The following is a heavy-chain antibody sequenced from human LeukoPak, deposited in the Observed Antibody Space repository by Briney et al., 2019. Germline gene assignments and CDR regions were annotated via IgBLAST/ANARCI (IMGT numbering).Heavy chain of an antibody. Sequence: GGSLRLSCGASGFTVSSIYMSWVRQAQGKGLEWVSVIYSGGTTYYADSVKGRFTISRDNSKNTLYLQMNSLRAEDTAVYYCARADTAMVFDYWGQGTLVTVSS. CDR3: ARADTAMVFDY. V-gene: IGHV3-66*01. J-gene: IGHJ4*02. CDR2: IYSGGTT. CDR1: GFTVSSIY. D-gene: IGHD5-18*01.